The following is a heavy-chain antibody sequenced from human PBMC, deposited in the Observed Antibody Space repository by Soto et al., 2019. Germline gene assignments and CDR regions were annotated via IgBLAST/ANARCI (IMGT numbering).Heavy chain of an antibody. CDR2: ISAYNGNT. CDR1: GYTFTSYG. D-gene: IGHD1-7*01. Sequence: GASVKVSCKASGYTFTSYGISWVRQTHGQGLEWMGWISAYNGNTNYAQKLQGRVTMTTDTSTSTAYMELRSLRSDDTAVYYCARDSGDFAGTTEVWFDPWGQGTLVTVSS. V-gene: IGHV1-18*01. CDR3: ARDSGDFAGTTEVWFDP. J-gene: IGHJ5*02.